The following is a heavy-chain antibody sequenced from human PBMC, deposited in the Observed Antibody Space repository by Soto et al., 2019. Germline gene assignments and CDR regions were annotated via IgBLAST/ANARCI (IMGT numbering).Heavy chain of an antibody. V-gene: IGHV6-1*01. Sequence: TPLPTLDIPWCSGPSKKVPRDWNRQSPTGGPGRLGRTNYRSKWYNNYAESMKRRITVNPDTSKNQFARQLKSLTPEDTAAYYCARSGRGGYIDYGGKGTLVTVS. CDR2: TNYRSKWYN. D-gene: IGHD3-22*01. CDR1: WCSGPSKKVP. CDR3: ARSGRGGYIDY. J-gene: IGHJ4*02.